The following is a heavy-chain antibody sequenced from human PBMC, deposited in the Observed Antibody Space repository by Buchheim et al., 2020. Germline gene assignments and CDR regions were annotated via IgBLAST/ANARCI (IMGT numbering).Heavy chain of an antibody. CDR1: GGSFSGYY. Sequence: QVQLQQWGAGLLKPSETLSLTCAVYGGSFSGYYWSWIRQPPGKGLEWIGEINHSGSTNYNPSLKSRVTISVDTSQNQFSLKLSSVTAADTAVYYCARRGKSNWNYRFSWFDPWGQGTL. V-gene: IGHV4-34*01. CDR2: INHSGST. D-gene: IGHD1-7*01. CDR3: ARRGKSNWNYRFSWFDP. J-gene: IGHJ5*02.